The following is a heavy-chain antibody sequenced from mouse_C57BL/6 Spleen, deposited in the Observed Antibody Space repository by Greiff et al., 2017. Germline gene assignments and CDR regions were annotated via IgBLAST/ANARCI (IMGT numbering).Heavy chain of an antibody. V-gene: IGHV1-69*01. Sequence: QVQLQQPGAELVMPGASVKLSCKASGYTFTSYWMHWVKQRPGQGLEWIGEIDPSDSYTNYNQKFKGKSTLTVDKSSSTASMQLSSLTSEDSAVYYCARGGNSYMDYWGQGTSVTVSS. D-gene: IGHD2-1*01. CDR3: ARGGNSYMDY. CDR1: GYTFTSYW. CDR2: IDPSDSYT. J-gene: IGHJ4*01.